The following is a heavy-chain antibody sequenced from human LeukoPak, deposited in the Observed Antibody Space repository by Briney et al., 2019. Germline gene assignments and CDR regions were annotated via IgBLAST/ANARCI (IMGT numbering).Heavy chain of an antibody. CDR2: ISAYNGST. CDR3: ARVVGPPYYDFWSGYRYYYYYMDV. CDR1: GYTFTSYG. V-gene: IGHV1-8*03. Sequence: ASVKVSCKASGYTFTSYGISWVRQAPGQGLEWMGWISAYNGSTGYAQKFQGRVTITRNTSISTAYMELSSLRSEDTAVYYCARVVGPPYYDFWSGYRYYYYYMDVWGKGTTVTVSS. J-gene: IGHJ6*03. D-gene: IGHD3-3*01.